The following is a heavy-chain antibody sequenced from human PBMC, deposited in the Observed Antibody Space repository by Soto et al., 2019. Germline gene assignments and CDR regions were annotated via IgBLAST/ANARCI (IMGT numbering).Heavy chain of an antibody. D-gene: IGHD3-22*01. CDR2: ISSSGDSS. CDR3: AWCSYYYDSSGDAFDI. V-gene: IGHV3-23*01. J-gene: IGHJ3*02. Sequence: GGSLRLSCVGSGITFSTSAMNWVRQAPGKGLEWVSGISSSGDSSHYADSVKGRFTISRDNSKNTLYLQMNSLRAEDTAVYYCAWCSYYYDSSGDAFDIWGQGTMVTVSS. CDR1: GITFSTSA.